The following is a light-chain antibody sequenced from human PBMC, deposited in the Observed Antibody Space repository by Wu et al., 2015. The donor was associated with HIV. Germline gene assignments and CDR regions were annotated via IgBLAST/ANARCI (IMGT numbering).Light chain of an antibody. CDR2: KAS. Sequence: DIQMTQSPSTLSASVGDRVTITCRASQSISNWLAWYQQKPGKAPKLLIYKASSLESGVPSRFSGSGSGTEFTLTISSLQPDDFATYYCQQYNTYSYSFGQGTKVEDQT. CDR1: QSISNW. CDR3: QQYNTYSYS. V-gene: IGKV1-5*03. J-gene: IGKJ2*03.